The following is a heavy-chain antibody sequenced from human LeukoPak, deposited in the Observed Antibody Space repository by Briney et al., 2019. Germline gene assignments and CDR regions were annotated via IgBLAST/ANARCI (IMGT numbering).Heavy chain of an antibody. CDR3: VRDSWGSGWFYFDY. CDR1: GFTFSAYT. D-gene: IGHD6-19*01. CDR2: IRTSSSTI. Sequence: GGSLRLSCAASGFTFSAYTMNWVRQAPGKGLEWISYIRTSSSTIDYADSVKGRFTISRDNARNSLYLQMNSLRVEDTAVYYCVRDSWGSGWFYFDYWGQGTLVTVTS. V-gene: IGHV3-48*01. J-gene: IGHJ4*02.